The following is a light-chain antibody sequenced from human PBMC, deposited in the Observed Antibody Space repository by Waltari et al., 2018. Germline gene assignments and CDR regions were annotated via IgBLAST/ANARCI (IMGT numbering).Light chain of an antibody. V-gene: IGLV2-8*01. CDR1: SSDVGRYDY. CDR3: SSYAGTNNLL. CDR2: GVT. J-gene: IGLJ2*01. Sequence: QSALTQPPSASGSPGQSVTISCTGTSSDVGRYDYVSWYQHHPGKAPKLLIYGVTKRPSGGPERFSGSKSGNTASLTISGLQTDDEAHYYCSSYAGTNNLLFGGGTKVTVL.